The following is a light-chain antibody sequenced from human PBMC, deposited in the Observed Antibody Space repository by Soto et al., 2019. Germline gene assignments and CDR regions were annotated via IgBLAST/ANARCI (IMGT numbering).Light chain of an antibody. CDR3: QQRSNWVYT. CDR2: DAS. CDR1: QSISSF. Sequence: EIVLTQSPATLPLSPGDRATLSCRASQSISSFLAWYQQKPGQAPRLLIYDASSRATGIPARFSGSGSGTDFTLTISGLEPEDFAVYYCQQRSNWVYTFGQGTKLEIK. V-gene: IGKV3-11*01. J-gene: IGKJ2*01.